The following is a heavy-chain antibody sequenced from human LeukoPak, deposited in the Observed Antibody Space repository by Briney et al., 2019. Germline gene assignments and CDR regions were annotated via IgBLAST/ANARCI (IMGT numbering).Heavy chain of an antibody. Sequence: SETLSLTCTVSGGSINNYYWSWIRQPPGKGLEWIGYIYYSGSTNYNPSLKSRVTISVDTSNNQFSLKLTSVTAADTAVYYCARNIVGPRQVDYWGQGILVTVSS. V-gene: IGHV4-59*01. D-gene: IGHD1-26*01. J-gene: IGHJ4*02. CDR2: IYYSGST. CDR1: GGSINNYY. CDR3: ARNIVGPRQVDY.